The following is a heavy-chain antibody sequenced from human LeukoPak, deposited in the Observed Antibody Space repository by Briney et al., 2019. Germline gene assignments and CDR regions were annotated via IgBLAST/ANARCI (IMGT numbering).Heavy chain of an antibody. D-gene: IGHD1-26*01. CDR3: ATDASGSYLDAFDI. Sequence: APVKVSCKVSGYTLTELSMHWVRQAPGKGLEWMGGFDPEDGETIYAQKFQGRVTMTEDTSTDTAYMELSSLRSEDTAVYYCATDASGSYLDAFDIWGQGTMVTVSS. J-gene: IGHJ3*02. V-gene: IGHV1-24*01. CDR1: GYTLTELS. CDR2: FDPEDGET.